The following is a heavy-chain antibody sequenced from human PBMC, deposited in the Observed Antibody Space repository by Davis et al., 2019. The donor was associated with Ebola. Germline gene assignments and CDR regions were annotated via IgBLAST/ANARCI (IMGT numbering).Heavy chain of an antibody. V-gene: IGHV4-38-2*02. J-gene: IGHJ4*02. Sequence: PSEILSLTCNVSGYSINSDYYSGWIRQHPGKGLEWIGSSYHSGSTYYNPSLKSRVTISVDTSKNQFSMKLSSVTAADTAVYYCARDSSHVSGRVPLDSWGQGTLVTVSS. CDR2: SYHSGST. CDR3: ARDSSHVSGRVPLDS. D-gene: IGHD3/OR15-3a*01. CDR1: GYSINSDYY.